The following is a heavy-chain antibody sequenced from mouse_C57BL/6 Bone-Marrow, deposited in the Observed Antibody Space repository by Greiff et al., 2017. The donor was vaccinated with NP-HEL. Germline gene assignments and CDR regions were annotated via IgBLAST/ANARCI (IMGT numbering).Heavy chain of an antibody. Sequence: QVHVKQPGAELVKPGASVKLSCKASGYTFTSYWMHWVKQRPGQGLEWIGMIHPNSGSTNYNEKFKSKATLTVDKSSSTAYMQLSSLASEDSAVYYCARWGLRAYWGQGTLVTVSA. V-gene: IGHV1-64*01. CDR3: ARWGLRAY. D-gene: IGHD2-4*01. CDR1: GYTFTSYW. J-gene: IGHJ3*01. CDR2: IHPNSGST.